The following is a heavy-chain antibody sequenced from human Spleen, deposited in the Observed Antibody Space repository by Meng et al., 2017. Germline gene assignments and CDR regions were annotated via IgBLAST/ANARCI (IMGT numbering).Heavy chain of an antibody. D-gene: IGHD3-3*01. CDR3: ARDLAWVLFDY. CDR1: GFNFGDYI. V-gene: IGHV3-74*01. CDR2: IVSDGGIT. Sequence: EVQLVESGGGLVQPGGSLRLSCGASGFNFGDYIMHWVCQSPGKGLEWISRIVSDGGITTYADSVKGRFTVSRDNAKNTLYLQMNSLGADDTAVYYCARDLAWVLFDYWGQGALVTVSS. J-gene: IGHJ4*02.